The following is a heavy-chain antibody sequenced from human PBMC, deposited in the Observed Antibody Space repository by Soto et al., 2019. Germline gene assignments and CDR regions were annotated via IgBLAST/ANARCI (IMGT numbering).Heavy chain of an antibody. J-gene: IGHJ5*02. CDR2: IYHSGST. CDR3: ARRVYP. V-gene: IGHV4-30-2*05. Sequence: SDTLSHTCAVSGCSISSGGYSWSWIRQPPGKGLEWIGYIYHSGSTYYNPSLKSRVTISVDTSKNQFSLKLTSVTAADTAVYYCARRVYPSGQGNLVIVSS. CDR1: GCSISSGGYS.